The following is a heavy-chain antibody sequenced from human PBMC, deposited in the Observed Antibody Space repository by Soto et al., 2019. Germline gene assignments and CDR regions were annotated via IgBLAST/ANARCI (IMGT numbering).Heavy chain of an antibody. CDR1: GFTFSNAW. J-gene: IGHJ4*02. V-gene: IGHV3-15*07. Sequence: PGGSLRISCAASGFTFSNAWMNWVRQAPGKGLEWVGRIKSKTDGGTTDYAAPVKGRFTISRDDSKNTLYPQMNSLKTEDTAVYYCTTDWRYCSGGSCYPAGYGYWGQGTLVTVSS. CDR3: TTDWRYCSGGSCYPAGYGY. CDR2: IKSKTDGGTT. D-gene: IGHD2-15*01.